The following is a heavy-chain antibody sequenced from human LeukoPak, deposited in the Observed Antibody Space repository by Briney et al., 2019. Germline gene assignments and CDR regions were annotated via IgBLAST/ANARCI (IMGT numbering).Heavy chain of an antibody. J-gene: IGHJ3*02. D-gene: IGHD3-22*01. V-gene: IGHV3-7*01. CDR2: IKQDGSEK. Sequence: PGGSLRLSCAASGFTFSSYWMSWVRQAPGKGLEWVANIKQDGSEKYYVDSVKGRFTISRDNAKNSLYLQMNSLRAEDTAVYYCARIVRGIVRPQNAFDIWGQGTMVTVSS. CDR3: ARIVRGIVRPQNAFDI. CDR1: GFTFSSYW.